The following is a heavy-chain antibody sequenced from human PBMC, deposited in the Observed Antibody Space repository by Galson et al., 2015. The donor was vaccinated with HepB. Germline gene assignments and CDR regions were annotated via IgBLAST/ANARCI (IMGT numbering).Heavy chain of an antibody. V-gene: IGHV1-8*01. J-gene: IGHJ4*02. CDR3: ARVEQWLDRLHFDY. Sequence: SVKVSCKASGYTFTSYDINWVRQATGQGLEWMGWMNPNSGNTGYAQKFQGRVTMTRNTSISTAYMELSSLRSEDTAVYYCARVEQWLDRLHFDYWGQGTLVTVSS. CDR1: GYTFTSYD. CDR2: MNPNSGNT. D-gene: IGHD6-19*01.